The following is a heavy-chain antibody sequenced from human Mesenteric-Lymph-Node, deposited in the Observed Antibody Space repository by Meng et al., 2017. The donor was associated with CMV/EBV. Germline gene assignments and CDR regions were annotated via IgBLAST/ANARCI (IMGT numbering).Heavy chain of an antibody. V-gene: IGHV3-30*04. CDR2: ISFDGNNK. D-gene: IGHD5-18*01. J-gene: IGHJ5*02. CDR1: FNSFT. CDR3: ARDAWGGYSYSLGGGWFDP. Sequence: FNSFTIHWVRQAPGKGLEWLSFISFDGNNKQYADSVKGRFTISRDNSKNTLYLQMNTLRREDTAVYFCARDAWGGYSYSLGGGWFDPWGQGALVTVSS.